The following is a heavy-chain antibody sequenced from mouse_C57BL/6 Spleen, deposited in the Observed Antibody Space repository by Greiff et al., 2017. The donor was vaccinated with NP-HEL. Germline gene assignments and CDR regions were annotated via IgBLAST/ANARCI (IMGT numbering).Heavy chain of an antibody. CDR2: ISDGGSYT. CDR3: ARGAGTWVYFDY. Sequence: EVQLQESGGGLVKPGGSLKLSCAASGFTFSSYAMSWVRQTPEKRLEWVATISDGGSYTYYPDNVKGRFTISRDNAKNNLYLQMSHLKSEDTAMYYCARGAGTWVYFDYWGQGTTLTVSS. V-gene: IGHV5-4*01. J-gene: IGHJ2*01. D-gene: IGHD4-1*01. CDR1: GFTFSSYA.